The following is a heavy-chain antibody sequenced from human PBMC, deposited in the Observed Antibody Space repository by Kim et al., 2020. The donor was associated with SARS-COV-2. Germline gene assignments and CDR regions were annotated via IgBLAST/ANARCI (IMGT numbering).Heavy chain of an antibody. J-gene: IGHJ4*02. Sequence: ASVKVSCKASGYTFSNYAMHWVRQAPGQRLEWMGWINAGSGNTEYSQKFQGRLIITRDTSASTAYMELSSLRSEDTAVYYCARGGAVLRFLEWLSSYFDYWGQGNLGTVSS. D-gene: IGHD3-3*01. CDR3: ARGGAVLRFLEWLSSYFDY. CDR2: INAGSGNT. V-gene: IGHV1-3*01. CDR1: GYTFSNYA.